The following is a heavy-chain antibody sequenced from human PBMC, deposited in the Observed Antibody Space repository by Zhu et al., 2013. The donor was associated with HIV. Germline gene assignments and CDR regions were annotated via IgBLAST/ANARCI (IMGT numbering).Heavy chain of an antibody. J-gene: IGHJ4*02. CDR2: INHSGST. CDR1: GGSFSGYY. D-gene: IGHD6-19*01. V-gene: IGHV4-34*01. Sequence: QVQLQQWGAGLLRPSETLSLTCAVYGGSFSGYYWSWIRQPPGKGLEWIGEINHSGSTNYNPSLKSRVTISVDTSKNQFSLKLSSVTAADTAVYYCARGDWQWLVFDYWGQGTLVTVSS. CDR3: ARGDWQWLVFDY.